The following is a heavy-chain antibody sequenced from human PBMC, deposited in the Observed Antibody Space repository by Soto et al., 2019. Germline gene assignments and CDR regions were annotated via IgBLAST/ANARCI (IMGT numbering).Heavy chain of an antibody. CDR2: VNPSGGST. J-gene: IGHJ4*02. CDR3: ARSYYDSSGSDY. V-gene: IGHV1-46*03. CDR1: GYTFTSFY. Sequence: ASVKVSCKASGYTFTSFYMHWVRQAPGQGLEWMGIVNPSGGSTSYAQKFQGRVTMTRDTSTSTVYMELSSLKSEDTAVYYCARSYYDSSGSDYWGQGTLVTVSS. D-gene: IGHD3-22*01.